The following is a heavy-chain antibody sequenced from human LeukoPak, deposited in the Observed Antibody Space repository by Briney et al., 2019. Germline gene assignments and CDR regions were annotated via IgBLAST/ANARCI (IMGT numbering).Heavy chain of an antibody. CDR2: IYYSGST. D-gene: IGHD3-10*01. Sequence: SETLSLTCTVSGGPISSSSYYWVWMRQPPGKGLEWIGSIYYSGSTYYNPSLKSRVTISVDTSKNQFSLRLNSVTAADTAVYYCARHTSMVRGVMKYYFDYWGQGTLATVSS. J-gene: IGHJ4*02. CDR3: ARHTSMVRGVMKYYFDY. V-gene: IGHV4-39*01. CDR1: GGPISSSSYY.